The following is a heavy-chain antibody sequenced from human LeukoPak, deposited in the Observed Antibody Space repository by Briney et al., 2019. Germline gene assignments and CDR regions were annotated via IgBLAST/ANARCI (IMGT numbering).Heavy chain of an antibody. J-gene: IGHJ4*02. CDR2: ISYDGSNK. D-gene: IGHD3-10*01. CDR1: GFTVSSNY. CDR3: AKDMVRGVIIADQTTLQVPPDY. Sequence: AGGSLRLSCAASGFTVSSNYMSWVRQAPGKGLEWVAVISYDGSNKYYADSVKGRFTISRDNSKNTLYLQMNSLRAEDTAVYYCAKDMVRGVIIADQTTLQVPPDYWGQGTLVTVSS. V-gene: IGHV3-30*18.